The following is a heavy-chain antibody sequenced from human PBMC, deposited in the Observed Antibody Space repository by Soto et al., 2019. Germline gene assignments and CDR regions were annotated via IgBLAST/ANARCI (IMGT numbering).Heavy chain of an antibody. CDR3: AKDRGIVVVPAAIAV. V-gene: IGHV3-23*01. CDR1: GFTFSSYA. CDR2: ISGSGGST. Sequence: PVGSLRLSCAASGFTFSSYAMSWVRQAPGKGLEWVSAISGSGGSTYYADSVKGRFTISRDNSKNTLYLQMNSLRAEDTAVYYCAKDRGIVVVPAAIAVWGQGTTVTVSS. J-gene: IGHJ6*02. D-gene: IGHD2-2*01.